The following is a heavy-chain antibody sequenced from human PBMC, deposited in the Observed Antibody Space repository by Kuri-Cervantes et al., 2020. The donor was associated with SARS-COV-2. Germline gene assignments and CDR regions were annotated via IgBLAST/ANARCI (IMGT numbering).Heavy chain of an antibody. CDR2: ISYDGSNK. CDR1: GFTFSSYA. V-gene: IGHV3-30*04. Sequence: GESLKISCAASGFTFSSYAMHWVRQAPGKGLEWVAVISYDGSNKYYADSVKGRFTISRDNSKNTLYLQMNSLRAEDTAVHYCARDGDDPTGERAFDIWGQGTMVTVAS. CDR3: ARDGDDPTGERAFDI. D-gene: IGHD7-27*01. J-gene: IGHJ3*02.